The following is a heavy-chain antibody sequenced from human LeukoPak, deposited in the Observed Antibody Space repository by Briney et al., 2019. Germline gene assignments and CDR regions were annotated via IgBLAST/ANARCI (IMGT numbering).Heavy chain of an antibody. Sequence: GGSLRLPCAASGFTFSSYAMSWVRQAPGKGLEWVSGISGSGDNTYYADPVKGRFTISRDNSKNTLYVQVNSLGTEDTAAYYCAKGSYYDSSGSFYFDYWGQGTLVTVSS. CDR3: AKGSYYDSSGSFYFDY. D-gene: IGHD3-22*01. CDR2: ISGSGDNT. V-gene: IGHV3-23*01. CDR1: GFTFSSYA. J-gene: IGHJ4*02.